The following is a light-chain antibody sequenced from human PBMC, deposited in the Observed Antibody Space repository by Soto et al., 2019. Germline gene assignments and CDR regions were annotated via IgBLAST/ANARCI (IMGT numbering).Light chain of an antibody. J-gene: IGKJ1*01. CDR1: PSVSNS. V-gene: IGKV3-11*01. Sequence: ESVLTQSPATLSLSPGERATLSCRASPSVSNSLAWYQHKPGQAPRLLIYDAFNRATGVPTRFSGSGSGTDFTLTISSLEPEDLAVYYCQQYRNWPPWTFGPGTKVEIK. CDR2: DAF. CDR3: QQYRNWPPWT.